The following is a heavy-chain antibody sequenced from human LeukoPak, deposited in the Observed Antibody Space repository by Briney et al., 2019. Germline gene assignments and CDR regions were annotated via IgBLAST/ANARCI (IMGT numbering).Heavy chain of an antibody. CDR3: AKLFFGVVRGAKQNFDY. Sequence: GGSLRLSCAASGFTFSSYGMHWVRQAPGKGPEWVAFIRYDGSNKYYADSVKGRFTISRDNSKNTLYLQMNSLRAEDTAVYYCAKLFFGVVRGAKQNFDYWGQGTLVTVSS. J-gene: IGHJ4*02. D-gene: IGHD3-10*01. V-gene: IGHV3-30*02. CDR1: GFTFSSYG. CDR2: IRYDGSNK.